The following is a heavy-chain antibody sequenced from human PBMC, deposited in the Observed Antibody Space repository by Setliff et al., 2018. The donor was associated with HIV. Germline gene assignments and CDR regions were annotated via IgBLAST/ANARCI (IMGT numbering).Heavy chain of an antibody. J-gene: IGHJ3*02. CDR3: ARLYYYGSGNYNDAFDI. Sequence: PSETLSLTCTVSGGSISSGDYYWSWIRQPPGKGLEWIGNIYDSESTYYNPSLKSRVTISVDTSKNHFSLKLNSVTAADTAVYYCARLYYYGSGNYNDAFDIWGQGTMVTVSS. CDR2: IYDSEST. CDR1: GGSISSGDYY. V-gene: IGHV4-30-4*08. D-gene: IGHD3-10*01.